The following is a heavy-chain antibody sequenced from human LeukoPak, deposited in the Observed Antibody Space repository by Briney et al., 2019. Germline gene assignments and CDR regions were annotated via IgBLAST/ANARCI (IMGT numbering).Heavy chain of an antibody. J-gene: IGHJ5*02. CDR1: GGSISSGDYY. CDR2: IYYSGST. V-gene: IGHV4-30-4*01. CDR3: AREEAAAGTWWFDP. Sequence: PSETLSLTCTVSGGSISSGDYYWSWIRQPPGKGLEWIGYIYYSGSTYYNPSLKSRVTISVDTSKNQFSLKLSSVTAADTAVYYCAREEAAAGTWWFDPWGQGTLVTVSS. D-gene: IGHD6-13*01.